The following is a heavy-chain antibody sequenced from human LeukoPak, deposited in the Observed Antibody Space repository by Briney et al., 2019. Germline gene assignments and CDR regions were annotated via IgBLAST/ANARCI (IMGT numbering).Heavy chain of an antibody. V-gene: IGHV3-66*01. CDR1: GFSVGDNY. CDR3: AKGIAATHNWFDP. D-gene: IGHD6-25*01. CDR2: TYSGDTT. J-gene: IGHJ5*02. Sequence: GGSLRLSCAASGFSVGDNYMGWLRLAPGKGLEWISVTYSGDTTYYADSLEGRFTISRDTSKNTMHLQMNSLRPEDTAVYYRAKGIAATHNWFDPWGQGTLVTVSS.